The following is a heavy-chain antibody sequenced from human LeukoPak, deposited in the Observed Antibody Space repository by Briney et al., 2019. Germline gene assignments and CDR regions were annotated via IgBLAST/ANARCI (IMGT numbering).Heavy chain of an antibody. CDR3: ARDQGCSSTSCFQYNWFDP. CDR1: GYTFTGYY. D-gene: IGHD2-2*01. CDR2: INPNSGGT. J-gene: IGHJ5*02. Sequence: ASVKVSCKASGYTFTGYYMHWVRQAPGQGLKWMGWINPNSGGTNYAQKFQGRVTMTRDTSISTAYMELSRLRSDDTAVYYCARDQGCSSTSCFQYNWFDPWGQGTLVTVSS. V-gene: IGHV1-2*02.